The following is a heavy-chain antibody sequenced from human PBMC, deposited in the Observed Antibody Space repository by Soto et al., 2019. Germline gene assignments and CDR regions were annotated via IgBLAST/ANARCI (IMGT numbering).Heavy chain of an antibody. CDR3: AKEGDEKYQLLWTYYYYYYMDV. D-gene: IGHD2-2*01. J-gene: IGHJ6*03. CDR1: GFTFSSYA. Sequence: EVQLLESGGGLVQPGGSLRLSCAASGFTFSSYAMSWVRQAPGKGLEWVSAISGSGGSTYYADSVKGRFTISRDNSKNTLYLQMNSLRAEDMAVYYCAKEGDEKYQLLWTYYYYYYMDVWGKGTTVTVSS. CDR2: ISGSGGST. V-gene: IGHV3-23*01.